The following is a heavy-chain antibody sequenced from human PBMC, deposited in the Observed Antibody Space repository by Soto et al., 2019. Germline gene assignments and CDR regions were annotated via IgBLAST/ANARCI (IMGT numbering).Heavy chain of an antibody. J-gene: IGHJ4*02. CDR1: GFTFSSYA. Sequence: EVQLLESGGGLVQPGGSLRLSCAASGFTFSSYAMSWVRQVPGKGLDWVSIISGSGGRTYYADSVKGRFTISGDNSKNTLYLQMNSLRAEDTAVYYCAKGDYYDFWSGYYYYFVYWGQGTLVTVSS. CDR2: ISGSGGRT. V-gene: IGHV3-23*01. CDR3: AKGDYYDFWSGYYYYFVY. D-gene: IGHD3-3*01.